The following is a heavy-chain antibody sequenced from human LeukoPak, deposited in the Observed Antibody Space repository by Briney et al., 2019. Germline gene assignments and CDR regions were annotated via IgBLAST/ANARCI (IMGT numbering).Heavy chain of an antibody. J-gene: IGHJ4*02. CDR1: GGSISSYY. D-gene: IGHD4-17*01. CDR3: ARDNGDYAFDY. Sequence: SETLSLTCTVSGGSISSYYWSWIRQPPGKGLEWIGEIFHSGSTNYNPSLKSRVTISIDKSNNEFSLRLNSVTPADTAVYYCARDNGDYAFDYWGQGTLVTVSS. CDR2: IFHSGST. V-gene: IGHV4-59*12.